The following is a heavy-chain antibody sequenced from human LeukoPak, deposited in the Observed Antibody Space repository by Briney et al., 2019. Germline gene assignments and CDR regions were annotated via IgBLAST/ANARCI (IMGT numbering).Heavy chain of an antibody. Sequence: GGSLRLSCAASGFTFSSYAMSWVRQAPGKGLEWVSAISGSGGSTYCADSVKGRFTISRDNSKNTLYLQMNRLRAEDTALFYCAKEVEGSGYYHLDKWGQGTLVAVSS. CDR3: AKEVEGSGYYHLDK. CDR1: GFTFSSYA. J-gene: IGHJ4*02. D-gene: IGHD3-22*01. CDR2: ISGSGGST. V-gene: IGHV3-23*01.